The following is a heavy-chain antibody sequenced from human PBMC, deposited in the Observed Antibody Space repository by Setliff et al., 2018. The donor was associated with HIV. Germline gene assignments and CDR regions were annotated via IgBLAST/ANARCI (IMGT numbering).Heavy chain of an antibody. Sequence: GASVKVSCKASGYTFTSYTMNWVRQAPGQGLQWMGWINTNTGNPTYAQGFTGRFVFSLDTSVSTAYLQISSLKAEDTAVYYCARSGRIAVAGTMYHWGQGTLVTVSS. CDR3: ARSGRIAVAGTMYH. CDR2: INTNTGNP. J-gene: IGHJ5*02. V-gene: IGHV7-4-1*02. D-gene: IGHD6-19*01. CDR1: GYTFTSYT.